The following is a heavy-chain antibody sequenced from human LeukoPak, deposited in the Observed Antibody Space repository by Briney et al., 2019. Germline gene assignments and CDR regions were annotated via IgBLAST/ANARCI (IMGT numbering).Heavy chain of an antibody. Sequence: ASVKVSCKASGYTFTDFYLHWARQAPGQGLEWMGWINPNSGGTNYAQSFQGRVTMTRDTSISTAYMELSRLRSDDTAVYYCARADMSTDYTPNDYWGQGTLVTVSS. J-gene: IGHJ4*02. CDR3: ARADMSTDYTPNDY. V-gene: IGHV1-2*02. D-gene: IGHD3-3*01. CDR2: INPNSGGT. CDR1: GYTFTDFY.